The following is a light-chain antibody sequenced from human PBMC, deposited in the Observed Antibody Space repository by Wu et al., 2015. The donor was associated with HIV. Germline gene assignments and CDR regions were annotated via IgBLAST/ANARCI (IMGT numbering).Light chain of an antibody. V-gene: IGKV3-11*01. CDR1: QSVSNY. CDR3: QQYDSSIT. CDR2: DSS. J-gene: IGKJ5*01. Sequence: EIVLTQSPATLSLSPGERATLSCRASQSVSNYLAWYQQKPGQIPRLLIYDSSNRATGIPARFSGSGSGTDFTLTISRLEPQDFVVYYCQQYDSSITFGQGTRLDIK.